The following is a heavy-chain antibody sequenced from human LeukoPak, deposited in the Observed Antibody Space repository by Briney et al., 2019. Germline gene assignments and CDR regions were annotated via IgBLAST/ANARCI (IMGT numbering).Heavy chain of an antibody. V-gene: IGHV3-23*01. CDR1: GFTFSDYY. Sequence: GGSLRLSCAASGFTFSDYYMSWIRQAPGKGLEWVSAISGSGGSTYYADSVKGRFTISRDNSKNTLYLQMNSLRAEDTAVYYCAKESSTAPDNWFDPWGQGTLVTVSS. CDR2: ISGSGGST. CDR3: AKESSTAPDNWFDP. J-gene: IGHJ5*02. D-gene: IGHD6-19*01.